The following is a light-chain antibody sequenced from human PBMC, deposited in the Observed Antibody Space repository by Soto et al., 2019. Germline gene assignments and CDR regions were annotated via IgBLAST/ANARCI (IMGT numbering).Light chain of an antibody. J-gene: IGKJ5*01. V-gene: IGKV3-11*01. Sequence: EIVMTQSPATLSVSPGEGVTLSGRTSQSVSSNLAWYQQRPGQAPRLLIYGASTRATGIPARFSGSGSGTDFTLTISSLEPEDFAVYYCQQRSNWITFGQGTRLEIK. CDR3: QQRSNWIT. CDR1: QSVSSN. CDR2: GAS.